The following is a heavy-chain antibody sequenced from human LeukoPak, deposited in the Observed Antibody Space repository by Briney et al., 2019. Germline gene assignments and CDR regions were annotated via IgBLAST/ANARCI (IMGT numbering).Heavy chain of an antibody. V-gene: IGHV4-61*02. CDR3: ARGDDFSGIDY. Sequence: PSETLSLTCTVSGGSISSGSYYWSWIRQPAGKGLEWIGRIYTSGSTNYNPSLKSRVTISVDTSKNQFSLQLNSVTPEDTAVYYCARGDDFSGIDYWGRGTLVTVSS. CDR1: GGSISSGSYY. D-gene: IGHD2-21*02. CDR2: IYTSGST. J-gene: IGHJ4*02.